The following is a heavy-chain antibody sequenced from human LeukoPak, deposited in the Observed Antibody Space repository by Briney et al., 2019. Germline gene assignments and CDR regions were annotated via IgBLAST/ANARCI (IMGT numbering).Heavy chain of an antibody. J-gene: IGHJ4*02. CDR2: IYYSGST. D-gene: IGHD6-19*01. Sequence: SETLSLTCTVSGGSISSYYWSWIRQPPGKGLEWLGYIYYSGSTNYNPSLKSRVTISVDTSKNQFSLKLSSVTAADTAVYYCVREIIKGSGWYYFEYWGQGTLVTVSS. CDR1: GGSISSYY. V-gene: IGHV4-59*12. CDR3: VREIIKGSGWYYFEY.